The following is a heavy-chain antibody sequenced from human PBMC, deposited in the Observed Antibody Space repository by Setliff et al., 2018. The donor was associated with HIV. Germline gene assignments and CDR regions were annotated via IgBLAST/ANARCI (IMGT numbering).Heavy chain of an antibody. D-gene: IGHD2-2*01. CDR2: ISAYNGNT. J-gene: IGHJ6*03. CDR3: ARRVHLTVPAHYYYYYMDV. V-gene: IGHV1-18*01. CDR1: GYTFISYG. Sequence: GASVKVSCKASGYTFISYGISWVRQAPGQGLEWMGWISAYNGNTNYAQKLQGRVTMTTDTSTSTAYMELRSLRSDDTAVYYCARRVHLTVPAHYYYYYMDVWGKGTTVTVSS.